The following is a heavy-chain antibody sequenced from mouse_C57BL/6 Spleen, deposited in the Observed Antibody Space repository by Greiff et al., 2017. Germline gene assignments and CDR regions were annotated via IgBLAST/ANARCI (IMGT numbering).Heavy chain of an antibody. J-gene: IGHJ3*01. CDR2: IFPGSGST. D-gene: IGHD2-5*01. Sequence: VQLQQSGPELVKPGASVKISCKASGYTFTDYYINWVKQRPGQGLEWIGWIFPGSGSTYYNEKFKGKATLTVDKSSSTADMLLSSLTSEDSAVYFCARSYYSNYEAWFAYWGQGTLVTVSA. CDR3: ARSYYSNYEAWFAY. CDR1: GYTFTDYY. V-gene: IGHV1-75*01.